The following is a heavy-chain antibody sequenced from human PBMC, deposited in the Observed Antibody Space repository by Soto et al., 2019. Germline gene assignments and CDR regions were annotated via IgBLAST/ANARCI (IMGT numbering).Heavy chain of an antibody. V-gene: IGHV3-23*01. CDR3: AKVSSEVARPLFDY. Sequence: EVQLLESGGGLIQPGGSLRLSCAASGLPFSNYAMSSVRQAPGKGLEWVSGIPNDGANTYYADSMRGRFTISRDASTNTLYLKMYSLRAEDTAVYYCAKVSSEVARPLFDYWGRGALVTVSS. D-gene: IGHD5-12*01. J-gene: IGHJ4*02. CDR2: IPNDGANT. CDR1: GLPFSNYA.